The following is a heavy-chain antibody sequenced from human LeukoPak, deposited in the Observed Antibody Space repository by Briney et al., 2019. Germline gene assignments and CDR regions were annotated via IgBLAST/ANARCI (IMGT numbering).Heavy chain of an antibody. J-gene: IGHJ4*02. D-gene: IGHD1-26*01. V-gene: IGHV3-30*02. CDR1: GFTFSSYG. CDR2: IRYGGSNK. Sequence: PGGSLRLSCAASGFTFSSYGMHWVRQAPGKGLEWVAFIRYGGSNKYYADSVKGRFTISRDNSKNTLYLQMNSLRAEDTAVYYCAKDDRVGATSHIDYWGQGTLVTVSS. CDR3: AKDDRVGATSHIDY.